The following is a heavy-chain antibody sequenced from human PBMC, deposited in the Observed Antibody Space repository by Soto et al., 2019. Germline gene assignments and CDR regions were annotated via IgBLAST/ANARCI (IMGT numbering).Heavy chain of an antibody. CDR3: ARTNPEYYYDSSGYYRNWFDP. J-gene: IGHJ5*02. D-gene: IGHD3-22*01. CDR1: GGTFSSYA. Sequence: ASVKVSCKASGGTFSSYAISWVRQAPGQGLEWMGGIIPIFGTANYAQKFQGRVTITADESTSTAYMELSSLRSEDTAVYYCARTNPEYYYDSSGYYRNWFDPWGQGTLVTVSS. CDR2: IIPIFGTA. V-gene: IGHV1-69*13.